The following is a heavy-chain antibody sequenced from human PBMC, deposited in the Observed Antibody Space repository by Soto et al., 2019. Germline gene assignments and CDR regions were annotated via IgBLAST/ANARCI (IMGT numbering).Heavy chain of an antibody. Sequence: GASVKVSCKASGYTFTSYAMHWVRQAPGQRLEWMGWINAGNGNTKYSQKFQGRDTITRDTSASTAYMELSSLSSEDTAVYYCAIGYCSGGSCYSGLHYYYYFGMDVWGQGTTVTVAS. V-gene: IGHV1-3*01. CDR2: INAGNGNT. CDR3: AIGYCSGGSCYSGLHYYYYFGMDV. D-gene: IGHD2-15*01. CDR1: GYTFTSYA. J-gene: IGHJ6*02.